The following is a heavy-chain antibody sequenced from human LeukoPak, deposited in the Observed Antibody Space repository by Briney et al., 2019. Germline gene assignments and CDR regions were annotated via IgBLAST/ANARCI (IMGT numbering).Heavy chain of an antibody. CDR3: ARDREGDTAMVTDGWFDP. CDR2: INPNSGGT. V-gene: IGHV1-2*02. D-gene: IGHD5-18*01. Sequence: ASVKVSCKASGYTFTGYYMLWVRQAPGQGLEWMGWINPNSGGTNYAQKFQGRVTMTRDTSISTAYMELSRLRSDDTAVYYCARDREGDTAMVTDGWFDPWGQGTLVTVSS. J-gene: IGHJ5*02. CDR1: GYTFTGYY.